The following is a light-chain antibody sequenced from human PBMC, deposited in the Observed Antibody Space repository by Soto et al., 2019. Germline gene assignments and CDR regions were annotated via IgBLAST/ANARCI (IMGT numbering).Light chain of an antibody. Sequence: QSVLTQPPSVSGAPGQAVTISCTGNNSNIGARYDVHWYQHLPTTAPRLIIFDNNVRPSGVPDRFSGSRSGPSASLAITGLPAEDEADYYCPSYGFCVKVVFGGGTKLTVL. J-gene: IGLJ2*01. V-gene: IGLV1-40*01. CDR2: DNN. CDR1: NSNIGARYD. CDR3: PSYGFCVKVV.